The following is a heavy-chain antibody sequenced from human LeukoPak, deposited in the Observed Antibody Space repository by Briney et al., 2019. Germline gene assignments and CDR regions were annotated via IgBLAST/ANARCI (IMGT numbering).Heavy chain of an antibody. V-gene: IGHV3-53*01. CDR2: IYSGGST. D-gene: IGHD5-24*01. CDR3: AREVEMATTLSFDY. CDR1: GFTVSSKY. Sequence: PGGSLRLSCAASGFTVSSKYMTWVRQAPGKGLEWVSVIYSGGSTYYADSVKGRFTISRDNSKNTVYLQMNSLRAGDTAVYYCAREVEMATTLSFDYWGQGTLVTVSS. J-gene: IGHJ4*02.